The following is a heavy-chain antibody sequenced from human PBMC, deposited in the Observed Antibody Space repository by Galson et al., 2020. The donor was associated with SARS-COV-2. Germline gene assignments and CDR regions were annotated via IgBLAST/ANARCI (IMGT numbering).Heavy chain of an antibody. J-gene: IGHJ3*02. Sequence: SQTLSLTCTVPVGSISSGGYYWSWIRQHPGKGLEWIGYIYYSGSTYYNPSLKSRVTISVDTSKNQFSLKLSSVTAADTAVYYCARTHISMMGVVVAVSIWCQGRMAVVS. CDR3: ARTHISMMGVVVAVSI. CDR2: IYYSGST. V-gene: IGHV4-31*03. D-gene: IGHD3-22*01. CDR1: VGSISSGGYY.